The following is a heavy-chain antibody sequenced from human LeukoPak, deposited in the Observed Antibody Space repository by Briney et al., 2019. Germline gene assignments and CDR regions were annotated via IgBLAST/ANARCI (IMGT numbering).Heavy chain of an antibody. CDR2: IYYSGST. D-gene: IGHD6-6*01. J-gene: IGHJ3*02. CDR1: GGSISSYY. V-gene: IGHV4-59*01. Sequence: SETLSLTCTVSGGSISSYYWSWIRQPPGKGLEWIGYIYYSGSTNYNPSLKSRVTISVDTSKNQFSLKLSSVTAADTAVYYCARVLVPFRLEGLAFDTWGQGTMVTVSS. CDR3: ARVLVPFRLEGLAFDT.